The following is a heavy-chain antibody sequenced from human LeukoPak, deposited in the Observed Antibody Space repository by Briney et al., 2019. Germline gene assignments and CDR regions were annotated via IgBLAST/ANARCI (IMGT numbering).Heavy chain of an antibody. Sequence: GGSLRLSCAASGFSFSSYGMHWVRQAPGKGLEWVAVISFDGNNEYYEDSVKGRFTISRDNSMNTLYLQMNSLRTEDTAIYYCAKDPNYGGNPINWFDPWGQGTLVTVSS. CDR1: GFSFSSYG. D-gene: IGHD4-23*01. V-gene: IGHV3-30*18. CDR3: AKDPNYGGNPINWFDP. J-gene: IGHJ5*02. CDR2: ISFDGNNE.